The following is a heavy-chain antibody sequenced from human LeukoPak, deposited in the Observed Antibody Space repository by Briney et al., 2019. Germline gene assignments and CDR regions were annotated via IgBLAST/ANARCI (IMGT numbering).Heavy chain of an antibody. V-gene: IGHV4-59*12. CDR2: IYYSGST. CDR1: GGSISSYY. D-gene: IGHD1-20*01. CDR3: ARSVTGPDAFDV. J-gene: IGHJ3*01. Sequence: PSETLSLTCTVSGGSISSYYWSWLRQPPGKGLEWIGYIYYSGSTNYNPSLKSRVTISVDTSKNQFSLKLSSVTAADTAVYYCARSVTGPDAFDVWGQGTMVSVSS.